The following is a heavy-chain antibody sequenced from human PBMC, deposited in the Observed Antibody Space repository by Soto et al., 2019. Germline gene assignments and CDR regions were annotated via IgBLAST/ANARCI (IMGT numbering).Heavy chain of an antibody. CDR1: GGSISSYY. V-gene: IGHV4-59*01. Sequence: SETLSLTCTVSGGSISSYYWRWIRQPPGKGLEWIGYIYYSGSTNYNPSLKSRVTISVDTSKNQFSLKLSSVTAADTAVYYCARLLRITYGPDVWGQGTTVT. CDR3: ARLLRITYGPDV. CDR2: IYYSGST. D-gene: IGHD3-10*01. J-gene: IGHJ6*02.